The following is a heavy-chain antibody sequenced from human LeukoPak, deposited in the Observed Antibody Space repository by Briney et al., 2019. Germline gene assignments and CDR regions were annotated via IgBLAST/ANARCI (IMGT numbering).Heavy chain of an antibody. V-gene: IGHV3-64*01. CDR3: ARVGASLPDAFDV. CDR2: ISSNGGST. D-gene: IGHD4/OR15-4a*01. Sequence: PGGSLRLSCAASGFTFSSYSMNWVRQAPGKGLQHVSAISSNGGSTYYANSVKGRFTISRDNSKNTLYLQMGSLRAEDMAVYYCARVGASLPDAFDVWGQGTMVTVSS. CDR1: GFTFSSYS. J-gene: IGHJ3*01.